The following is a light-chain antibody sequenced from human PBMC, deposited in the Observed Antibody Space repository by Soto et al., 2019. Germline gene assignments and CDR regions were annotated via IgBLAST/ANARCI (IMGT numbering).Light chain of an antibody. CDR3: AAWDDSLSGYL. V-gene: IGLV1-44*01. J-gene: IGLJ1*01. CDR2: ATN. CDR1: HSNIETNS. Sequence: QSVLTQPPSASGTPGQRVTISCSGSHSNIETNSVSWYQQLPGTAPKLLIFATNQRPSGVPDRFSGSKSGTSASLAISGLQSDDEADYYCAAWDDSLSGYLFGTGTKVTV.